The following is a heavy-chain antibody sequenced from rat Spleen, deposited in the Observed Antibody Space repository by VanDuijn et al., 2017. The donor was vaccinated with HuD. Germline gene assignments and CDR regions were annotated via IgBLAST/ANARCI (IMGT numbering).Heavy chain of an antibody. D-gene: IGHD1-2*01. CDR2: ISSDGGRN. CDR1: GFTFSDYY. CDR3: ATDPSSYQFAY. Sequence: EVQLVESGGGLVQPGGSMKLSCAASGFTFSDYYMAWVRQAPTKGLEWVATISSDGGRNFDRDSVKGRFTISRDNAKSTLYLEMDSLRSEDTATYYCATDPSSYQFAYWGQGTLVTVSS. V-gene: IGHV5-20*01. J-gene: IGHJ3*01.